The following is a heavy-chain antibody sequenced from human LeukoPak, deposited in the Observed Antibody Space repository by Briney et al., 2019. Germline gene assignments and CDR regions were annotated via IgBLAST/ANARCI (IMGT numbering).Heavy chain of an antibody. CDR1: GFTFSSYS. D-gene: IGHD3-22*01. CDR3: ARGDHYYDSSGYYPGTDYMDV. J-gene: IGHJ6*03. CDR2: ISSSSSYI. V-gene: IGHV3-21*01. Sequence: GSLRLSCAASGFTFSSYSMNWVRQAPGKGLEWVSSISSSSSYIYYADSVKGRFTISRDNAKNSLYLQMNSLRAEDTAVYYCARGDHYYDSSGYYPGTDYMDVWGKGTTVTVSS.